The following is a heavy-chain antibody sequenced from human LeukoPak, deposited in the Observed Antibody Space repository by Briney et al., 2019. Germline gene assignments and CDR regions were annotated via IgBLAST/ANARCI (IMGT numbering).Heavy chain of an antibody. J-gene: IGHJ4*02. CDR3: ASTLRFLPYRRFDY. CDR1: GGSIISSNYY. Sequence: SETLSLTCSVSGGSIISSNYYWGWIRQPPGKGLEWIGSIYQSGSGSSYYNPSLKSRVTLSGDTSKNQFFLKLSSVTAADTAVYYCASTLRFLPYRRFDYWGQGTLVTVPS. CDR2: IYQSGSGSS. V-gene: IGHV4-39*01. D-gene: IGHD3-3*01.